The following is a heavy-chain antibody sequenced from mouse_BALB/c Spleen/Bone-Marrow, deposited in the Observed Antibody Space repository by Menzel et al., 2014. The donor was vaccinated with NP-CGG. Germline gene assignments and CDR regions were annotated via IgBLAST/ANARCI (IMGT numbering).Heavy chain of an antibody. V-gene: IGHV1S81*02. CDR1: GYTFTSYY. J-gene: IGHJ4*01. CDR3: IYYGNPYAMDY. D-gene: IGHD2-1*01. CDR2: INPSNGGT. Sequence: QVQLKQSGAELVKPGASVKLSCKASGYTFTSYYMYWVKQRPGQGLEWIGEINPSNGGTSFNEKFKSKATLTVDKSSSTAYMQLSSLTSEDSAVYYCIYYGNPYAMDYWGQGTSVTVSS.